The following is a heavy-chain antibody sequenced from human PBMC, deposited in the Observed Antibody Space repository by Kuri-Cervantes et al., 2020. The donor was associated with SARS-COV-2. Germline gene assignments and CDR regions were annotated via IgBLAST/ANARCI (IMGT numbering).Heavy chain of an antibody. CDR3: AKSRGPFSLSVSLSVLDP. CDR1: GLSINNYD. CDR2: ISYEGSNK. Sequence: GESLKISCAVSGLSINNYDMHWVRQAQGKGPEWVAVISYEGSNKHYSDSVKGRFTISRDNSKSMVYPQINSLRPEDTATYYCAKSRGPFSLSVSLSVLDPWGRGTLVTVSS. J-gene: IGHJ5*02. D-gene: IGHD3-10*01. V-gene: IGHV3-30*18.